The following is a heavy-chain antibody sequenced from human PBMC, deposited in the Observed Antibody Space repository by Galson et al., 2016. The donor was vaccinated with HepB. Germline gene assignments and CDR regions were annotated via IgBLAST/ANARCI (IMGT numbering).Heavy chain of an antibody. CDR3: AKSRSWYSSINFDY. D-gene: IGHD6-13*01. Sequence: SLRLSCAASGFTFSTYSMHWVRQAPAKGLEWVALISDDGSNKYYADSVKGRFTISRDNSKKTLYLQMNSLRAEDTAVYYCAKSRSWYSSINFDYWGQGTLVTVSP. V-gene: IGHV3-30*18. CDR1: GFTFSTYS. CDR2: ISDDGSNK. J-gene: IGHJ4*02.